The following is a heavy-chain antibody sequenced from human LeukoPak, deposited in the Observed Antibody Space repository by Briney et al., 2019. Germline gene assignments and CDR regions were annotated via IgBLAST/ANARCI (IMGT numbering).Heavy chain of an antibody. CDR2: IYSGGST. J-gene: IGHJ4*02. CDR1: GFTVSSNY. V-gene: IGHV3-53*01. D-gene: IGHD5-18*01. Sequence: GGSLRLSCAASGFTVSSNYMSWVRQAPGKGLEWVSVIYSGGSTYYADSVKGRFTISRDNSKSTLYIQMNSLRAEDTAVYYCARDRVDTAMVILFRRAYYFDYWGQGTLVTVSS. CDR3: ARDRVDTAMVILFRRAYYFDY.